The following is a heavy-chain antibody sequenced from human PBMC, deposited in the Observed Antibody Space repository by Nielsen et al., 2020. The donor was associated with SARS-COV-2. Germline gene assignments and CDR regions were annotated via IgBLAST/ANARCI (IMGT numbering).Heavy chain of an antibody. CDR2: ISSSSSYT. Sequence: GGSLKLSCAASGFTFSDYYMSWIRQAPGKGLEWVSYISSSSSYTNYADSVKGRFTISRDNAKNTLYLQMNSLRAEDTAVYYCARVQGSSWDGWCFDLWGRGTLVTVSS. V-gene: IGHV3-11*06. J-gene: IGHJ2*01. CDR3: ARVQGSSWDGWCFDL. CDR1: GFTFSDYY. D-gene: IGHD6-13*01.